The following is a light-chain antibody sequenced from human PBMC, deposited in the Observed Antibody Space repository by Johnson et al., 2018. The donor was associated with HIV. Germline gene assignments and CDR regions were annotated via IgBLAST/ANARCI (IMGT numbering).Light chain of an antibody. Sequence: QSVLTQPPSVSAAPGQKVTISCSGSSSNIGNNYVSWYQQFPGTAPKLLIYDNNKRPSGIPDRFSGSKSGTSATLAITGLPTGDEADYYCGTWDSSLSAGVFGTGTKVTVL. CDR2: DNN. V-gene: IGLV1-51*01. CDR1: SSNIGNNY. J-gene: IGLJ1*01. CDR3: GTWDSSLSAGV.